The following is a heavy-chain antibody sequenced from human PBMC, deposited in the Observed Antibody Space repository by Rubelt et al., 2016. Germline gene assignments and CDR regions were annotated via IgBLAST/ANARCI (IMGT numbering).Heavy chain of an antibody. CDR1: GFTFSSYW. D-gene: IGHD6-6*01. V-gene: IGHV3-7*03. CDR3: GKSIRHDF. Sequence: EVQLVESGGGLVQPGGSLRLSCAASGFTFSSYWMSWVRQAPGKGLEWVANIKQDGSEKYYVDSVKGRFTISRDNAKNALYLQMNSLIVEDTAVYYCGKSIRHDFWGQGTLVTVSS. J-gene: IGHJ4*02. CDR2: IKQDGSEK.